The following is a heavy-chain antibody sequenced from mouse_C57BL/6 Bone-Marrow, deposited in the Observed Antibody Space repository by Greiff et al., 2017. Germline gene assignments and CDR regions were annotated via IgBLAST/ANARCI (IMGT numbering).Heavy chain of an antibody. V-gene: IGHV14-4*01. CDR1: GFNIKDDY. CDR2: IDPENGDT. D-gene: IGHD5-1*01. J-gene: IGHJ4*01. Sequence: DVKLVESGAELVRPGASVKLSCTASGFNIKDDYMHWVKQRPEQGLEWIGWIDPENGDTEYASKFQGKATITADTSSNTAYLQLSSLTSEDTAVYYCTRRVRGGDYWGQGTSVTVSS. CDR3: TRRVRGGDY.